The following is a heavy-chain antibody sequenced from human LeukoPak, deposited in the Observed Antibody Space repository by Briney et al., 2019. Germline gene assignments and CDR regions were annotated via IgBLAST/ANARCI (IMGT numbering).Heavy chain of an antibody. CDR1: GGSFSGHY. J-gene: IGHJ5*02. Sequence: SETLSLTCAVYGGSFSGHYWSWIRQPPGKGLEWIGEINHSGSTNYNPSLKSRVTISVDTSKNQFSLKLSSVTAADTAVYYCARWGFEGYDYNWFDPWGQGTLVTVSS. CDR2: INHSGST. D-gene: IGHD5-12*01. V-gene: IGHV4-34*01. CDR3: ARWGFEGYDYNWFDP.